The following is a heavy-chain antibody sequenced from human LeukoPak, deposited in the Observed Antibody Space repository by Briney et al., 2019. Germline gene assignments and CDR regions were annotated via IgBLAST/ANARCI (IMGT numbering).Heavy chain of an antibody. D-gene: IGHD1-14*01. CDR3: ATETNGRHYDY. CDR2: IGPTGSDR. J-gene: IGHJ4*02. Sequence: PGGSLRLXCTASGLTFSTSGFNWVRQAPGKGLELVASIGPTGSDRYHADSIKGRFTISRDNANNFLYLQMNSLRAEDTAVYYCATETNGRHYDYWGQGTLLTVSS. V-gene: IGHV3-21*06. CDR1: GLTFSTSG.